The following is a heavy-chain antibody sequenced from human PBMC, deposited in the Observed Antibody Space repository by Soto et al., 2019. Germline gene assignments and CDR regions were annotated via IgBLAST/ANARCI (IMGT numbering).Heavy chain of an antibody. CDR2: IFSSDNK. J-gene: IGHJ4*02. D-gene: IGHD3-3*01. Sequence: QVTLEESGPVLVRPTETLTLTCTISGFSLSNLKMGVSWIRQPPGKALEWLAHIFSSDNKAYSTSLNSRLTIARDTSKSQVVLVMTNMDSVDTAKYFCARTRSTYNFWSGGYDYWSRGISVTVSS. V-gene: IGHV2-26*03. CDR3: ARTRSTYNFWSGGYDY. CDR1: GFSLSNLKMG.